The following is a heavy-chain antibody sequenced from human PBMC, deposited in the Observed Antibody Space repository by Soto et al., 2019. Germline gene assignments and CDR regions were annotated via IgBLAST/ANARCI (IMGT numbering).Heavy chain of an antibody. CDR2: INHSGST. CDR1: GGSFSGYY. D-gene: IGHD3-22*01. Sequence: SETLSLTCAVYGGSFSGYYWSWIRQPPGKGLEWIGEINHSGSTNYNPSLKSRVTISVDTSKNQFSLKLSSVTAADTAVYYCASFLYYDSSGYYYWGQGTLVTVSS. V-gene: IGHV4-34*01. CDR3: ASFLYYDSSGYYY. J-gene: IGHJ4*02.